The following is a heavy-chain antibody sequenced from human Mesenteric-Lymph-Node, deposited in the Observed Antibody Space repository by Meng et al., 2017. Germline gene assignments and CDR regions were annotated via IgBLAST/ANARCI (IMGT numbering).Heavy chain of an antibody. D-gene: IGHD4-17*01. CDR3: ARVERDYGDAFDI. J-gene: IGHJ3*02. CDR1: GFTFSSYA. V-gene: IGHV3-7*01. CDR2: IKQDGNDK. Sequence: GESLKISCAASGFTFSSYAMHWVRQAPGRGLEWVATIKQDGNDKYYVDSVRGRFTISRDNAGNSLYLQMNSLRAEDTAVYYCARVERDYGDAFDIWGQGTMVTVSS.